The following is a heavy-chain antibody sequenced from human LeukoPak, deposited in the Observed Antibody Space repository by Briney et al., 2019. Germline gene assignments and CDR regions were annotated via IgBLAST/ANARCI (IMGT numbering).Heavy chain of an antibody. D-gene: IGHD1-26*01. CDR1: GGSFSGYY. CDR3: AREEGGWFDP. V-gene: IGHV4-34*01. CDR2: INHSGST. J-gene: IGHJ5*02. Sequence: PSETLSLTCAVYGGSFSGYYWSWIRQPPGKGLEWIGEINHSGSTNYNPSLKSRVTISVDTSKNQFSLKLSSVTAADTAVYYCAREEGGWFDPWGQGTLVTVSS.